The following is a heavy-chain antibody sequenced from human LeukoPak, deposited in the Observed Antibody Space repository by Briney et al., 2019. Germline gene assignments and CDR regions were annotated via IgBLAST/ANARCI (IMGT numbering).Heavy chain of an antibody. CDR3: ARGAPAGHDY. D-gene: IGHD2-2*01. J-gene: IGHJ4*02. CDR2: ISSSSSYI. CDR1: GFTFSSYS. V-gene: IGHV3-21*01. Sequence: GGSLRLSCAASGFTFSSYSMDWVRQAPGKGLEWVSSISSSSSYIYYGDSVKGRFTISRDNAKNSLYLQMNNLRAEDTAVYYCARGAPAGHDYWGQGTLVTVSS.